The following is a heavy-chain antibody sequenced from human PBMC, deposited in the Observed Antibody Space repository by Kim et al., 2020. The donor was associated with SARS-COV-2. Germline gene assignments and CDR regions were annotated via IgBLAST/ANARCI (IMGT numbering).Heavy chain of an antibody. V-gene: IGHV3-23*01. CDR3: AKEGKYYDFWSGYLGDDYYYYMDV. J-gene: IGHJ6*03. CDR1: GFTFSSYA. Sequence: GGSLRLSCAASGFTFSSYAMSWVRQAPGKGLEWVSAISGSGGSTYYADSVKGRFTISRDNSKNTLYLQMNSLRAEDTAVYYCAKEGKYYDFWSGYLGDDYYYYMDVWGKGTTVTVSS. CDR2: ISGSGGST. D-gene: IGHD3-3*01.